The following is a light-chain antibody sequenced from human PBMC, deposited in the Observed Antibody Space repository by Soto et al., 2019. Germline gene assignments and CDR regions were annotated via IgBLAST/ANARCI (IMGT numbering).Light chain of an antibody. V-gene: IGKV3-11*01. Sequence: EIVLTQSPATLSLSPGERATLSCRASQIDSSYLAWYQQKPDQAPRLLIYDASNRATGIPARFSGSGSGTDFTLTISSLEREDFAVYYCLQRSTWPFTFGPGTKVDIK. CDR2: DAS. CDR1: QIDSSY. J-gene: IGKJ3*01. CDR3: LQRSTWPFT.